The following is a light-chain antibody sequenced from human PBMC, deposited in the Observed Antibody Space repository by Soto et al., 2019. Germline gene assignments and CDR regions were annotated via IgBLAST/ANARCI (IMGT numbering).Light chain of an antibody. CDR1: SSNIGNNY. Sequence: QSVLTQPPSVSAAPGQKVTISCSGSSSNIGNNYVSWYQQLPGTAPKVLIYDNNKRPSGIPDRFSGSKSGTSATLRITGIQTGDEADYYCGTWDSSLSAGWVFGSGTKLTVL. J-gene: IGLJ3*02. CDR3: GTWDSSLSAGWV. V-gene: IGLV1-51*01. CDR2: DNN.